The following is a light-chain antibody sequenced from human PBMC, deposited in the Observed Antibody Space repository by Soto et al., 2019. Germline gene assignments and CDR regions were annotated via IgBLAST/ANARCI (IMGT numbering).Light chain of an antibody. J-gene: IGKJ2*01. CDR3: QQYGTSPT. CDR1: QTVSNSY. V-gene: IGKV3-20*01. Sequence: EIVLTQSPGTLSLSPGETATLSCRASQTVSNSYLAWYQQKPGQAPRLLIYGTSSRSAGIPARFSGSGSGTDCTLTISRLEPEDFAVYSCQQYGTSPTFGQGTKLEIK. CDR2: GTS.